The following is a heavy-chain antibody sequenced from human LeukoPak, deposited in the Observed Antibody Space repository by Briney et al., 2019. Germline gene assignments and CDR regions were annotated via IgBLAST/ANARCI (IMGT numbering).Heavy chain of an antibody. Sequence: GASVKVSCKASGGTFSRYAISWVRQAPGQGLEWMGGIIPIFGTANYAQKFQGRVTITADESTSTAYMEVSSLRSEDTAVYYCARACSGYDFFDYWGQGILVTVSS. D-gene: IGHD5-12*01. J-gene: IGHJ4*02. CDR2: IIPIFGTA. V-gene: IGHV1-69*01. CDR1: GGTFSRYA. CDR3: ARACSGYDFFDY.